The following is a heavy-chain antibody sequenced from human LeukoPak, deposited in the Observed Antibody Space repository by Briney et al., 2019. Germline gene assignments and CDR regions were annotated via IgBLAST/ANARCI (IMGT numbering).Heavy chain of an antibody. CDR3: ARDAIVRDYSNSDY. CDR2: INPNSGGT. CDR1: GYTFTGYY. J-gene: IGHJ4*02. V-gene: IGHV1-2*02. Sequence: ASVKVSCKASGYTFTGYYIHWVRQALGQGLEWMGWINPNSGGTNYAQKFQGRVTMTRDTSISTAYMELSRLTSDDTAVYYCARDAIVRDYSNSDYWGQGTLVTVPS. D-gene: IGHD4-11*01.